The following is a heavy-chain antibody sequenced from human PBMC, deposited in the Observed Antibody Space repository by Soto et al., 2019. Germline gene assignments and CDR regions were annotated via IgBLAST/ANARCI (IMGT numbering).Heavy chain of an antibody. CDR3: ARRYSKYLPLDY. Sequence: PGGSLRVSCEASGFIFSRYEMPWVRQAPGKGLEWVSYISSSGSKMNYADSVKGRFTVSRDNAKNSLNLDMNSLRAEDTAVYYCARRYSKYLPLDYWGQGTLVTVSS. D-gene: IGHD4-4*01. CDR2: ISSSGSKM. CDR1: GFIFSRYE. J-gene: IGHJ4*02. V-gene: IGHV3-48*03.